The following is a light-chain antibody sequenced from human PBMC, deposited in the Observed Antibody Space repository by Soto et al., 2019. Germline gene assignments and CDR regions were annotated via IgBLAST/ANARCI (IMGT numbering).Light chain of an antibody. V-gene: IGLV2-11*01. CDR1: SSDVGGYNY. Sequence: QSALTQPRSVSGSPGQSVTISCTGTSSDVGGYNYVSWYQEQPGKAPKLMIYDVSKRPSGVPDRFSGSKSGNTASLTISGLQAEDEADYYCCSYAGVYSYVFGTGTMLTVL. CDR2: DVS. J-gene: IGLJ1*01. CDR3: CSYAGVYSYV.